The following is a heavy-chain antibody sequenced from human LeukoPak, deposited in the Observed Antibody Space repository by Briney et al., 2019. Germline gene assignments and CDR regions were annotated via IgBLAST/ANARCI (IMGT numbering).Heavy chain of an antibody. CDR1: GFTFSNYD. Sequence: PGGSLRLSCAASGFTFSNYDMNWVRQAPGKGLEWVSFISSSNSYIYYADSVKGRFTISRDNANNSLYLQMNSLRAEDTAVYYCARGGLTQLWLRDVFDIWGQGTMVTVSS. D-gene: IGHD5-18*01. CDR3: ARGGLTQLWLRDVFDI. J-gene: IGHJ3*02. CDR2: ISSSNSYI. V-gene: IGHV3-21*01.